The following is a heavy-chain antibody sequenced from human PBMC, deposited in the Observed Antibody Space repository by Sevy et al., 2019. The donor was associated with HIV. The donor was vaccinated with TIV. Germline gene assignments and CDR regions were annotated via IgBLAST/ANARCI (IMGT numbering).Heavy chain of an antibody. CDR1: GFTFSGYG. CDR3: ARDSVRGGYFDSSGYYLFDY. J-gene: IGHJ4*02. Sequence: GGSLRLSCAASGFTFSGYGMHWVRQAPGKGLEWVAMIWYDGSNKYYRDSVKGRFTLSRDNSRKTLYLQMNSLRAADTAVYYCARDSVRGGYFDSSGYYLFDYWSQGTLVTVSS. D-gene: IGHD3-22*01. V-gene: IGHV3-33*01. CDR2: IWYDGSNK.